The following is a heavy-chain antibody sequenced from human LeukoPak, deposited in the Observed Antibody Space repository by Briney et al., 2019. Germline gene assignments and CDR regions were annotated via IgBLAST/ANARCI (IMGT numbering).Heavy chain of an antibody. Sequence: PGGSLRLSCAASEFTFSSYSMNWVRQAPGKGLEWVSSISSSSSYIYYADSVKGRFTISRDNAKNTLYLQMNSLSAEDTAVYYCTTDLPISGWYLFDYWGQGTLVTVSS. CDR3: TTDLPISGWYLFDY. D-gene: IGHD6-19*01. J-gene: IGHJ4*02. V-gene: IGHV3-21*01. CDR1: EFTFSSYS. CDR2: ISSSSSYI.